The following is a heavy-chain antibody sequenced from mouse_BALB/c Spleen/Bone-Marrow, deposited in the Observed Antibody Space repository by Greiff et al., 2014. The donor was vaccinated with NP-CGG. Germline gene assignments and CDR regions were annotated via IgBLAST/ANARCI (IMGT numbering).Heavy chain of an antibody. V-gene: IGHV5-6-4*01. CDR1: GFTFSSYT. CDR2: ISSGGSYT. J-gene: IGHJ3*01. D-gene: IGHD2-4*01. CDR3: TRDDYDGRFVY. Sequence: EVKLVESGGGLVKPGGSLKLSCAASGFTFSSYTMSWVRQTPEKRLEWVATISSGGSYTYYPDSVKGRFTISRDNAKNTLYLQMSSLKSEDTAMYYCTRDDYDGRFVYWGQGTLVTVSA.